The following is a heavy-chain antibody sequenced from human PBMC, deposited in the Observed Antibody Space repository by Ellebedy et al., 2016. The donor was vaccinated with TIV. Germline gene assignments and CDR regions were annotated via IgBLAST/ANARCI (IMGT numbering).Heavy chain of an antibody. CDR2: INHSGST. V-gene: IGHV4-39*07. D-gene: IGHD3-16*01. J-gene: IGHJ3*02. Sequence: MPSETLSLTCTVSGDSISSSSYYWSWIRQPPGKGLEWIGEINHSGSTSYSPSLKSRVSTSLDTSKNQFSLKLKYVTAADTAVYYCARWGPGAFDIWGQGTMVTVSS. CDR3: ARWGPGAFDI. CDR1: GDSISSSSYY.